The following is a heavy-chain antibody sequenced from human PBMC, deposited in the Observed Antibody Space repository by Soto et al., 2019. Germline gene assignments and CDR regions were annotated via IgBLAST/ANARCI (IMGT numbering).Heavy chain of an antibody. CDR2: INPSGGST. V-gene: IGHV1-46*01. J-gene: IGHJ4*02. Sequence: ASVKVSCKASGYTFTSYYMHWVRQAPGQGLEWMGIINPSGGSTSYAQKFQGRVTMTRDTPTSTVYMELSSLRSEDTAVYYCARDPGEIVVVTAMKGFDYWGQGTLATVSS. D-gene: IGHD2-21*02. CDR1: GYTFTSYY. CDR3: ARDPGEIVVVTAMKGFDY.